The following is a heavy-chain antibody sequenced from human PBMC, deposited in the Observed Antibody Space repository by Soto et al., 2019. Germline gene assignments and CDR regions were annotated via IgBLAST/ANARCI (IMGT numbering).Heavy chain of an antibody. V-gene: IGHV1-69*01. CDR1: GGTFSSYA. J-gene: IGHJ4*02. D-gene: IGHD2-8*01. Sequence: QVQLVQSGAEVKKPGSSVKVSCKASGGTFSSYAISWVRQAPGQGLEWMGGIIPIFGTANYAQKFQGRVTITADESTGTAYRELSSLRSEDRAVYYCARGDVLMGYAIGYWGQGTLVTVSS. CDR2: IIPIFGTA. CDR3: ARGDVLMGYAIGY.